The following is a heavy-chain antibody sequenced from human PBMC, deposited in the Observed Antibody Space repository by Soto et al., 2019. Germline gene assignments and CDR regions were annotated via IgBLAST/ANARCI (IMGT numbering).Heavy chain of an antibody. CDR2: VYPDESDT. Sequence: GESLKISCKAFGYTFSDYWIGWVRQMPGEGLEWMGIVYPDESDTRYSPSFQGQVSISADMSITTAYLQWSSLKASDTAIYFCVRQNTWNSYYGMDVWGQGTTVTVSS. V-gene: IGHV5-51*01. J-gene: IGHJ6*02. CDR1: GYTFSDYW. D-gene: IGHD1-7*01. CDR3: VRQNTWNSYYGMDV.